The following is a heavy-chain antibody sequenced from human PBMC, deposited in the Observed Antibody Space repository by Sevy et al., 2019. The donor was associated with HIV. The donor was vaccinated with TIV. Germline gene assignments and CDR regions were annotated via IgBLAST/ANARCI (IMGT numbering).Heavy chain of an antibody. CDR1: GFSFSNYW. J-gene: IGHJ3*01. Sequence: GGSLRLSCVVSGFSFSNYWMSWVRQAPGKGLEWVANIKQDGSEKYYVDSVKGRFTTSRDNAKNSLYLQMNSLRAEDTAVYYCATKGGLRPNEALAVWGQGTMVTVSS. CDR3: ATKGGLRPNEALAV. V-gene: IGHV3-7*03. D-gene: IGHD3-16*01. CDR2: IKQDGSEK.